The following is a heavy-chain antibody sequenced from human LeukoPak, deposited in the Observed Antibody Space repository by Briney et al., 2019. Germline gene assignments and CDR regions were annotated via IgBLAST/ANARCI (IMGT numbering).Heavy chain of an antibody. D-gene: IGHD2-21*02. V-gene: IGHV1-69*05. Sequence: IIPIFGPANYAQKFQGRVTITTDESTGTAYMELSSLRSEDTAVYYCARVGTASHYYYMDVWGKGTTVTVSS. CDR2: IIPIFGPA. CDR3: ARVGTASHYYYMDV. J-gene: IGHJ6*03.